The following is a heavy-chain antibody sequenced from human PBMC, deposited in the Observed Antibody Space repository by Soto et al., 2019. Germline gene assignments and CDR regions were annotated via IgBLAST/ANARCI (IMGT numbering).Heavy chain of an antibody. D-gene: IGHD6-19*01. Sequence: QVQLVQSGGEVKKPGSSVKVSCKASGDTFSSYGISWVRQAPGQGLEFMGGIIPKFGTTNYAQKFRGRVTITADESTSTAYMEVSSLRSEDTAVYYRARATGRGWYHWFDTWGQGTLVPVSS. CDR2: IIPKFGTT. CDR1: GDTFSSYG. V-gene: IGHV1-69*01. CDR3: ARATGRGWYHWFDT. J-gene: IGHJ5*02.